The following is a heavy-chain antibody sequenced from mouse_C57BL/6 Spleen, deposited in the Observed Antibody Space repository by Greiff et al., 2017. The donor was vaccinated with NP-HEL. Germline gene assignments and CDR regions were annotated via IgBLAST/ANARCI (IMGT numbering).Heavy chain of an antibody. Sequence: DQLQQPGAELVKPGASVKLSCKASGYTFTSYWMQWVKQRPGQGLEWIGEIDPSDSYTNYNQKFKGKATLTVDTSSSTAYMQLSSLTSEDSAVYYCARFRPLYAMDYWGQGTSVTVSS. V-gene: IGHV1-50*01. CDR3: ARFRPLYAMDY. CDR2: IDPSDSYT. D-gene: IGHD3-2*02. CDR1: GYTFTSYW. J-gene: IGHJ4*01.